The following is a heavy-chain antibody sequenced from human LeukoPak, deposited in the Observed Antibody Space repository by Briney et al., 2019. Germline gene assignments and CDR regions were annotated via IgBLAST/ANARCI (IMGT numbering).Heavy chain of an antibody. CDR1: GGTFSRYA. CDR3: ARDGSGSRRGLDYYYYGMDV. D-gene: IGHD3-10*01. Sequence: SVKVSCKASGGTFSRYAISWVRQAPGQGLEWMGGIIPIFGTANYAQKFQGRVTITADKSTSTAYMELSSLRSEDTAVYYCARDGSGSRRGLDYYYYGMDVWGKGTTVTVSS. CDR2: IIPIFGTA. V-gene: IGHV1-69*06. J-gene: IGHJ6*04.